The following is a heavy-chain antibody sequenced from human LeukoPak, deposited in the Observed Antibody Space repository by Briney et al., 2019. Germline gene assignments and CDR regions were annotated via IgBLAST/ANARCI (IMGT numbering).Heavy chain of an antibody. CDR2: INPDGSGT. Sequence: GGSLRLSCAASGFTFSTYWMYWVRQAPGKGLLWVSRINPDGSGTAYADSVKGRFTISRDNAKNSLYLQMNSLRAEDTAVYYCASPYYYDSSGYLPPLGYWGQGTLVTVSS. CDR3: ASPYYYDSSGYLPPLGY. CDR1: GFTFSTYW. V-gene: IGHV3-74*01. D-gene: IGHD3-22*01. J-gene: IGHJ4*02.